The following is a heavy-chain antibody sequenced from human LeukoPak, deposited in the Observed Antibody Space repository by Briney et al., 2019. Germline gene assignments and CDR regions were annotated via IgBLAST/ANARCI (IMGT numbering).Heavy chain of an antibody. J-gene: IGHJ4*02. CDR3: ARDGEMVGIDY. CDR2: ISSSSSYI. CDR1: GFTFSSYS. Sequence: GGSLRLSCAASGFTFSSYSMNWVRQAPGKGLEWVSSISSSSSYIYHADSVKGRFTISRDNAKNSLYLQMNSLRAEDTAVYYCARDGEMVGIDYWGQGTLVTVSS. D-gene: IGHD5-24*01. V-gene: IGHV3-21*01.